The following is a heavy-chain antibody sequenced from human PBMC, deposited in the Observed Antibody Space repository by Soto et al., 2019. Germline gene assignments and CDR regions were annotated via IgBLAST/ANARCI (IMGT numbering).Heavy chain of an antibody. CDR3: ARQVVAATPGHYYYGMDV. Sequence: PGESLKISCKGSGYSFTSYWISWVRQMPGKGLEWMGRIDPSDSYTNYSPSFQGHVTISADKSISTAYLQWSSLKASDTAMYYCARQVVAATPGHYYYGMDVWGQGTTVTVSS. J-gene: IGHJ6*02. D-gene: IGHD2-15*01. CDR1: GYSFTSYW. CDR2: IDPSDSYT. V-gene: IGHV5-10-1*01.